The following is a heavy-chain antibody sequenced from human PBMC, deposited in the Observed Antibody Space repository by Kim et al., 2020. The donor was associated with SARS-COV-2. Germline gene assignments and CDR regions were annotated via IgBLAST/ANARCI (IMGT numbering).Heavy chain of an antibody. CDR1: GYTFTGYY. Sequence: ASVKVSCKASGYTFTGYYMHWVRQAPGQGLEWMGWINPNSGGTNYAQKFQGRVTMNRDTSISTAYMELSRLRSDDTAVYYCASDPEYSSASGADYWGQGTLVTVSS. D-gene: IGHD6-6*01. V-gene: IGHV1-2*02. CDR3: ASDPEYSSASGADY. CDR2: INPNSGGT. J-gene: IGHJ4*02.